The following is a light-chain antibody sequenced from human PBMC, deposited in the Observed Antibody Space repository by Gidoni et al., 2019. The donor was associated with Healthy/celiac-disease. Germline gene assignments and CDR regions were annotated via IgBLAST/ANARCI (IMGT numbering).Light chain of an antibody. CDR3: QQYGSSPWT. J-gene: IGKJ1*01. CDR1: QSVSSSY. Sequence: EIVLTQSPVTLSWSPGERATLSCSASQSVSSSYLAWYQQKPGQAPRLLIYGASSRDTGIPDRFSGSGSGTDFTLTISRLEPEDFAVYYCQQYGSSPWTFGQGTKVEIK. CDR2: GAS. V-gene: IGKV3-20*01.